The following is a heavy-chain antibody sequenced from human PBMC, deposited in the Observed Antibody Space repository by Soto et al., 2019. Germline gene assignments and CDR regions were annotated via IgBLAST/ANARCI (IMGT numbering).Heavy chain of an antibody. V-gene: IGHV4-39*01. CDR2: IYYSGST. CDR1: GGSISSSSYY. J-gene: IGHJ2*01. Sequence: SETLSLTCTVSGGSISSSSYYWGWIRQPPGKGLEWIGSIYYSGSTYYNPSLKSRVTISVDTSKNQFSLKLSSVTAADTAVYYCARRAVATIRVRRDRNWYFDLWGRGTLVTVSS. CDR3: ARRAVATIRVRRDRNWYFDL. D-gene: IGHD5-12*01.